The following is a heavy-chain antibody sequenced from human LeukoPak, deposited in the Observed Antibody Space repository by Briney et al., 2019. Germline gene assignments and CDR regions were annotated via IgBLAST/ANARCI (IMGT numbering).Heavy chain of an antibody. J-gene: IGHJ5*02. CDR2: INHSGST. CDR3: ASGYSQNNWFAP. D-gene: IGHD5-18*01. CDR1: GGSFSGYY. Sequence: NPSETLSLTCAVYGGSFSGYYWSWIRQPPGKGLEWIGEINHSGSTNYNPSLKSRVTISVDTSKNQFSLKLSSVTAADTAVYYCASGYSQNNWFAPWGQGTLVIVSS. V-gene: IGHV4-34*01.